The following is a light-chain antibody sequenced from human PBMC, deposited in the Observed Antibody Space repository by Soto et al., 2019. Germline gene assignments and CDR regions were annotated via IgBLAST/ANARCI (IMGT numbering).Light chain of an antibody. V-gene: IGKV1-6*01. CDR2: GAS. CDR1: KDISSS. Sequence: AVRMTHYTSPVSASVGHRFTITCQTSKDISSSVAWYQQRPGKAPKVLIYGASNLQSGVPSRFSGSASGTDFTLTISILQPEDFATYCCLQDYSYPWTFGQGTRVDIK. J-gene: IGKJ1*01. CDR3: LQDYSYPWT.